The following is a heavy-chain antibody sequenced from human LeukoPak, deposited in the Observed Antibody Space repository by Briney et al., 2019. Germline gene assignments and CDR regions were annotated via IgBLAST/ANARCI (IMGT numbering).Heavy chain of an antibody. Sequence: WASVKVSCKASGYTFTSYYMHWVRQAPGQGLEWMGIINPSAGSTSYAQKFQGRVTMTRDTSTNTAYMELSSLRSEDTAVYYCAAYGSGSYYNPDYYGMDVWGQGTTVTVSS. D-gene: IGHD3-10*01. J-gene: IGHJ6*02. CDR3: AAYGSGSYYNPDYYGMDV. V-gene: IGHV1-46*01. CDR1: GYTFTSYY. CDR2: INPSAGST.